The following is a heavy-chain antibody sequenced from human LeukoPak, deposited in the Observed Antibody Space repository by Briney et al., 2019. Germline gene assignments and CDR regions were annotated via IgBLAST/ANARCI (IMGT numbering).Heavy chain of an antibody. CDR1: GFTFSSYS. Sequence: PGGSLRLSCAASGFTFSSYSMNWVRQAPGKGLEWVSYISSSSSTIYYADSVKGRFTISRDNAKNSLYLQMNSLRAEDTAIYYCVKGRMSEDGLDFWGQGSLVTVSS. J-gene: IGHJ4*02. CDR2: ISSSSSTI. D-gene: IGHD5-24*01. V-gene: IGHV3-48*04. CDR3: VKGRMSEDGLDF.